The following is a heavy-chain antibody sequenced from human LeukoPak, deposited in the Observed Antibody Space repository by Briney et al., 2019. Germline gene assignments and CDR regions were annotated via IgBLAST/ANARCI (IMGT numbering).Heavy chain of an antibody. CDR3: ARTFDY. CDR2: IKHDGSEK. CDR1: GFTFSRYW. J-gene: IGHJ4*02. V-gene: IGHV3-7*02. Sequence: GGSLRLSCAASGFTFSRYWMTWVRQAPGKGLEWVANIKHDGSEKYYVDSVKGRFTISRDNAKNSLYLQMNSLRDEDTAVYYCARTFDYWGQGTLVTVSS.